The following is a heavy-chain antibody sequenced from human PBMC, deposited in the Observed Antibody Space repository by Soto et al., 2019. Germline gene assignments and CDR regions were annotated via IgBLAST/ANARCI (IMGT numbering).Heavy chain of an antibody. Sequence: SETLSLTCNVSGASVSSGSHYWSWIRQPPGKGLEWIGYIYYSGSTNYNPSLKSRVTISVDTSKNQFSLKLSSVTAADTAVYYCAREKGTGYYYGMDVWGQGTTVTVSS. CDR1: GASVSSGSHY. CDR3: AREKGTGYYYGMDV. V-gene: IGHV4-61*01. D-gene: IGHD1-1*01. J-gene: IGHJ6*02. CDR2: IYYSGST.